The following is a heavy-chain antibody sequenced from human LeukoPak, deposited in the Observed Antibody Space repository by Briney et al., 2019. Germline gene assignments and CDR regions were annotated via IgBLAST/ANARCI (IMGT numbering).Heavy chain of an antibody. D-gene: IGHD2-15*01. CDR2: IKPDGSEK. J-gene: IGHJ5*02. V-gene: IGHV3-7*03. CDR3: VNGYCSGGSCYSDDWFDP. CDR1: GFTFSNYW. Sequence: QPGGSLRLSCAASGFTFSNYWMSWVRQAPGKGLEWVANIKPDGSEKYYEDSVKGRFTISRDNAKNSLYLQMNSLRAEDTAVYYCVNGYCSGGSCYSDDWFDPWGQGTLVTVSS.